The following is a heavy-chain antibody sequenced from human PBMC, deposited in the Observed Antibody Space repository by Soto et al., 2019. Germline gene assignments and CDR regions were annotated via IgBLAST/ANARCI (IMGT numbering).Heavy chain of an antibody. V-gene: IGHV3-23*01. CDR3: XXXXXVPXXRLPFDP. CDR1: GFTFSSYA. Sequence: EVQLLESGGGLVQPGGSLRLSCAASGFTFSSYAMSWVRQAPGKGLXXVSAISGSGGSTYYADSVKGRFTISRDNSKXXXXXQMNXXXXXXXXXXXXXXXXXVPXXRLPFDPWGQGTLVTVSS. J-gene: IGHJ5*02. D-gene: IGHD2-15*01. CDR2: ISGSGGST.